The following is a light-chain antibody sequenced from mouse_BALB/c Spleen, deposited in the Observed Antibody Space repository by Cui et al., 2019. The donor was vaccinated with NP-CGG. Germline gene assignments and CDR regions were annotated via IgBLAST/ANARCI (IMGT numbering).Light chain of an antibody. CDR3: ALWYSNHWV. V-gene: IGLV1*01. CDR1: TGAVTTSNY. J-gene: IGLJ1*01. CDR2: GTN. Sequence: AVVTQESALTTSPGDTVTLTCRSRTGAVTTSNYANWVQEKPDHLFTGLIGGTNNRAPGVPARFSGSLIGDKAALTITGAQTEDEAIYFCALWYSNHWVFGGGTKLTVL.